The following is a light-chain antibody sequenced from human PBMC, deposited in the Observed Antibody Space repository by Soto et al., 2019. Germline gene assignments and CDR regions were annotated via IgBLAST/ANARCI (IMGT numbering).Light chain of an antibody. V-gene: IGKV1-39*01. CDR1: QSITTW. Sequence: DIQMTQSPSTVSAYVGDSVTITCRASQSITTWLAWYQQRPGKAPKLLIYDVSSLQSGVPSRFSGSGSGTDFTLTISSLQPEDFATYYCQQSYSTLPITFGQGTRLEIK. CDR3: QQSYSTLPIT. CDR2: DVS. J-gene: IGKJ5*01.